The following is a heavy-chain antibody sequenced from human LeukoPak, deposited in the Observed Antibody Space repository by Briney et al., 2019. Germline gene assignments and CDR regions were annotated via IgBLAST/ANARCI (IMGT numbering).Heavy chain of an antibody. Sequence: GSLRLSCAASGFTFSSHWMSWVRQAPGKGLEWVAHIKPDGSEEYYVDSVKGRFTISRDNAKNSLFLQMNSLRAEDTAVYYCARGHYGLDVWGQGTTITVSS. J-gene: IGHJ6*02. CDR3: ARGHYGLDV. V-gene: IGHV3-7*01. CDR2: IKPDGSEE. CDR1: GFTFSSHW.